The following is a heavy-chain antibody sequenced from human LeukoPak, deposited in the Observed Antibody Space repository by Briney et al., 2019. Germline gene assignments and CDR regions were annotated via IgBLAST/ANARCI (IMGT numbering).Heavy chain of an antibody. V-gene: IGHV1-2*07. D-gene: IGHD6-13*01. J-gene: IGHJ4*02. CDR1: GYIFTGYY. CDR3: ARAEYSSNWYEPAGSYFDY. CDR2: INPNSGGT. Sequence: ASVKVSCKASGYIFTGYYMHWVRQAPGQGLEWMGWINPNSGGTNYAHKFQGRVTMTRETSISTAYMELSRLRSDDTAVYYCARAEYSSNWYEPAGSYFDYWGQGTLVTVSS.